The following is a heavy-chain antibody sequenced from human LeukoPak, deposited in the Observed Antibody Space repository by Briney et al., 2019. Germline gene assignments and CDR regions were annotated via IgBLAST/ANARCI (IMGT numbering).Heavy chain of an antibody. Sequence: GGSLRLSCAASGFTFSNAWMSWVRQAPGKGLEWVGRIKSKTDGGTTDYAAPVKGRFTISRDDSKNTLYLQMNSLKTEDTAVYYCTADSSGHYYWFDPWGQGTLVTVSS. CDR1: GFTFSNAW. CDR2: IKSKTDGGTT. J-gene: IGHJ5*02. V-gene: IGHV3-15*01. D-gene: IGHD3-22*01. CDR3: TADSSGHYYWFDP.